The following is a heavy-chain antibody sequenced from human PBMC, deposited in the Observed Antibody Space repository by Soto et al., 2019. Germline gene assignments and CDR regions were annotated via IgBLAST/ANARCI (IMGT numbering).Heavy chain of an antibody. V-gene: IGHV3-21*02. CDR1: GFTFSTST. J-gene: IGHJ4*02. D-gene: IGHD2-15*01. CDR3: ARVGSPGYFSGGFCPPPDY. CDR2: ISSTSTYT. Sequence: EVQLVESGGGLVKPGGSLRLSCAASGFTFSTSTMNWVRQAPGQGLEWLSSISSTSTYTYYAASVRGRFTISRDNAKNSLYLQMNSLTAEDTAVYYCARVGSPGYFSGGFCPPPDYWGQGTLVTVSS.